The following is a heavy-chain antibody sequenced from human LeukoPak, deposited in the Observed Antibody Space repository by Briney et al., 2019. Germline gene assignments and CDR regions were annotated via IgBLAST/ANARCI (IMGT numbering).Heavy chain of an antibody. CDR3: ARLGGGCNSNSCYRVRYYGLDV. CDR1: GXSFTNFY. J-gene: IGHJ6*01. CDR2: LSHSGNT. Sequence: PSETLSLTCALYGXSFTNFYGCWIRQPPGKGLEWLAELSHSGNTNYNTSLKCRVTISLDTSKKQISLRLTSVTAADTAVYYCARLGGGCNSNSCYRVRYYGLDVWGQGTTVTVCS. V-gene: IGHV4-34*01. D-gene: IGHD2-2*01.